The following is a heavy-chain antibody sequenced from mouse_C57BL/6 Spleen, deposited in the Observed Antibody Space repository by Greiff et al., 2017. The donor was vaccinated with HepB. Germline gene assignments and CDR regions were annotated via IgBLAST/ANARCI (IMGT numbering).Heavy chain of an antibody. CDR3: ARDEGSSYWYFDV. J-gene: IGHJ1*03. V-gene: IGHV5-16*01. D-gene: IGHD1-1*01. CDR2: INYDGSST. Sequence: EVKLMESEGGLVQPGSSMKLSCTASGFTFSDYYMAWVRQVPEKGLEWVANINYDGSSTYYLDSLKSRFIISRDNAKNILYLQMSSLKSEDTATYYCARDEGSSYWYFDVWGTGTTVTVSS. CDR1: GFTFSDYY.